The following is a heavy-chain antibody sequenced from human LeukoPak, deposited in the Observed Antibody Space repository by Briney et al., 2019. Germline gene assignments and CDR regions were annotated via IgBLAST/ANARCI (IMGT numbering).Heavy chain of an antibody. CDR2: IYHSGST. J-gene: IGHJ6*03. V-gene: IGHV4-4*02. CDR1: GGSISSSNW. CDR3: ARVDMEVVPAAISTGNGGYYYYMDV. D-gene: IGHD2-2*01. Sequence: SETLSLTCAVSGGSISSSNWWSWVRQPPGKGLEWIGEIYHSGSTNYSPSLKSRVTISVDKSKNQFSLKLSSVTAADTAVYYCARVDMEVVPAAISTGNGGYYYYMDVWGKGTTVTVSS.